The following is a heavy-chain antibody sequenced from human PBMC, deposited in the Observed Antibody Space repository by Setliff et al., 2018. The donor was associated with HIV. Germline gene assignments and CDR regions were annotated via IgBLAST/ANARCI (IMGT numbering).Heavy chain of an antibody. CDR1: GYTFTSYP. J-gene: IGHJ5*02. CDR3: ARDYSSLLTVVWFDP. Sequence: GASVKVSCKASGYTFTSYPMNWVRRAPGQGLEWMGWINTNTAKPTYAQGFTGRFVFSLDTSVSTAYLQISSLKPDDTAVYYCARDYSSLLTVVWFDPWGQGTLVTVSS. D-gene: IGHD6-13*01. CDR2: INTNTAKP. V-gene: IGHV7-4-1*02.